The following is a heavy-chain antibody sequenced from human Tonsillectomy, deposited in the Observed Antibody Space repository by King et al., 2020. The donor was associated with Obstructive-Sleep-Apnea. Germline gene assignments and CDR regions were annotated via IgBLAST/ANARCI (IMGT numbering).Heavy chain of an antibody. CDR3: ARHNASRSVAATGFYYGMDV. J-gene: IGHJ6*02. CDR1: GYNFTNFW. D-gene: IGHD6-19*01. CDR2: IYPGDSDT. V-gene: IGHV5-51*01. Sequence: QLVQSGAEIKKPGESLKISCKTSGYNFTNFWIAWVRQVPGRGLEWMGIIYPGDSDTRYSPSLQGQVTISADKSISTTYLQWSTLKASDTAVYYCARHNASRSVAATGFYYGMDVWGQGTTVTVSS.